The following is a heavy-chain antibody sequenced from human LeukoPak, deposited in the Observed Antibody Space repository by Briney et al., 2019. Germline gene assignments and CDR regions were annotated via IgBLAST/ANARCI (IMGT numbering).Heavy chain of an antibody. CDR2: IYYRGST. Sequence: SETLSLTCTVSGGSISNSSFYWGWIRQPPGKGLEWIGNIYYRGSTYYNSSLKSRVSISVDTSKNYFSLKVSSVTASDTAVYYCARLFLRFGEFSFDYWGQGTLVTVSS. V-gene: IGHV4-39*02. D-gene: IGHD3-10*01. CDR1: GGSISNSSFY. J-gene: IGHJ4*02. CDR3: ARLFLRFGEFSFDY.